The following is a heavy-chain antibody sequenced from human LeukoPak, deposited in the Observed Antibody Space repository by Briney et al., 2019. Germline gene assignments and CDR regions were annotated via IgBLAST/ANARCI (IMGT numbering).Heavy chain of an antibody. Sequence: GGSLRLSCAASGFTFSNAWISWVRQAPGKGLEWVANIKLDGSEKNYVDSVKGRFTISRDNTKNSLYLQMNSLRVEDTAVFYCARDQYDTWSRRGNFDSWGQGTLVIVSS. D-gene: IGHD3-3*01. CDR2: IKLDGSEK. V-gene: IGHV3-7*03. J-gene: IGHJ4*02. CDR1: GFTFSNAW. CDR3: ARDQYDTWSRRGNFDS.